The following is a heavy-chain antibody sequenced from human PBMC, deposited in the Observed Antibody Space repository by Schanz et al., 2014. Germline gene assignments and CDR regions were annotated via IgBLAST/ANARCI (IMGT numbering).Heavy chain of an antibody. CDR2: IRYDGSKI. Sequence: VHLEESGGGVVQPGGSLRLSCAASGFTFSAFGMHWVRQAPGKGMEWVAFIRYDGSKIYYADSVKGRFTISRDNPKNTLSLQMNSLRVEDTAVYYCARGSREGGDYWGHGTLVTVSS. CDR1: GFTFSAFG. D-gene: IGHD1-26*01. J-gene: IGHJ4*01. V-gene: IGHV3-30*02. CDR3: ARGSREGGDY.